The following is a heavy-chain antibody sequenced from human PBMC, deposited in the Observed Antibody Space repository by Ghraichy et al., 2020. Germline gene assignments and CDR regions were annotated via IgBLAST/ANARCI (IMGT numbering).Heavy chain of an antibody. V-gene: IGHV4-34*01. D-gene: IGHD4-17*01. CDR1: GGSFSGYY. CDR3: ARGRAVTIFPPMGQRYAFDI. J-gene: IGHJ3*02. Sequence: SQTLSLTCAVYGGSFSGYYWSWIRQPPGKGLEWIGEINHSGSTNYNPSLKSRVTISVDTSKNQFSLKLSSVTAADTAVYYCARGRAVTIFPPMGQRYAFDIWGQGTMVTVSS. CDR2: INHSGST.